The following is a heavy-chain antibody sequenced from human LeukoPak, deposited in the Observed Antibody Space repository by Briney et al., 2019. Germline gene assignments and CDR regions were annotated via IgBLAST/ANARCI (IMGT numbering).Heavy chain of an antibody. CDR3: ANRVAGTFYYYYGMDV. CDR2: IIPIFGTA. J-gene: IGHJ6*02. D-gene: IGHD6-19*01. Sequence: ASVKVSCKASGGTFSSYAISWVRQAPGQGLEWMGGIIPIFGTANYAQKFQGRVTITADESTSTAYMELSSLRSEDTAVYYCANRVAGTFYYYYGMDVWGQGTTVTVSS. V-gene: IGHV1-69*13. CDR1: GGTFSSYA.